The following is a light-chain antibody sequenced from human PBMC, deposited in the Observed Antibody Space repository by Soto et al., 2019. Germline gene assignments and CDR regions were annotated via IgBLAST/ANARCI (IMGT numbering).Light chain of an antibody. CDR3: QQYSNWPSCT. CDR1: PSVSSN. V-gene: IGKV3-15*01. Sequence: ETVMTQSPATLSVSPGERATLSCWASPSVSSNLAWYQQIPGQAPRLLIYGASTRATGIPARFSGSGSGTEFTLTISNLQSEDFAVYYCQQYSNWPSCTFGQGTKVDIK. J-gene: IGKJ2*02. CDR2: GAS.